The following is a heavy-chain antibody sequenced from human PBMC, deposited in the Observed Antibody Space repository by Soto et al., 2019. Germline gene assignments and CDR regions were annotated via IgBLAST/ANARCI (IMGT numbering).Heavy chain of an antibody. D-gene: IGHD3-10*01. CDR3: ALITMVRGVPFATDDY. Sequence: PSETLSLTCTVSGGSISSSSYYWGWIRQPPGKGLEWIGSIYYRGSTHYNPSLKSRVIISVDTSKNQFSLNLNSVTAADTAVYYCALITMVRGVPFATDDYWGQGTLVTVSS. J-gene: IGHJ4*02. CDR2: IYYRGST. CDR1: GGSISSSSYY. V-gene: IGHV4-39*01.